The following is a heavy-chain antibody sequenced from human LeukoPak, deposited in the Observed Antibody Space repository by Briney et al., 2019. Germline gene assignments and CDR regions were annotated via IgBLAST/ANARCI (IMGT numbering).Heavy chain of an antibody. J-gene: IGHJ5*02. D-gene: IGHD3-22*01. CDR2: IYPGDSDT. V-gene: IGHV5-51*01. CDR3: ARNYYDSSGYPSGFDP. Sequence: GESLKISCKGSGYSFTSYWIGWVRQMPGKGLEWMGIIYPGDSDTRYSPFFQGQVTISADKSISTAYLQWSSLKASDTATYYCARNYYDSSGYPSGFDPWGQGTLVTVSS. CDR1: GYSFTSYW.